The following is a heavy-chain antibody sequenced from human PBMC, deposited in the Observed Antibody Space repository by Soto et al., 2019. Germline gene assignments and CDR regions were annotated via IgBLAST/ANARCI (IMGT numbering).Heavy chain of an antibody. Sequence: SGPTLVNPTQTLTLTCTFSGFSLSTSGMCVSWIRQPPGKALEWLALIDWDDDKYYSTSLKTRLTISKDTSKNQVVLTMTNMDPVDTATYYCARTSLTPYYYYGMDVWDQGTTGTVSS. CDR2: IDWDDDK. V-gene: IGHV2-70*01. CDR3: ARTSLTPYYYYGMDV. D-gene: IGHD1-20*01. CDR1: GFSLSTSGMC. J-gene: IGHJ6*02.